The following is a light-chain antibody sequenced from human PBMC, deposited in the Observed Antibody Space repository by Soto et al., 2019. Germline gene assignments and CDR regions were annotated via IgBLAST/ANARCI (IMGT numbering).Light chain of an antibody. Sequence: DIQLTQSPSTLSASVGDRVTITCRASQSISSWLAWYQQKPGKAPKFLIYKTSNLESGVPSRFSGSGSGTEFTLTISSLXXXXXXXXXXXXXXXXXWTFGQGTKVEIK. V-gene: IGKV1-5*03. J-gene: IGKJ1*01. CDR1: QSISSW. CDR2: KTS. CDR3: XXXXXXXWT.